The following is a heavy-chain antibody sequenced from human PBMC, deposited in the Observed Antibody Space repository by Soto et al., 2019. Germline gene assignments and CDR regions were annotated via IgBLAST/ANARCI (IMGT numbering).Heavy chain of an antibody. Sequence: QVQLVQSGAEVKKPGSSVKVSCKASGGTFSNYPISWVRQAPGQGLEWMGGIIPIFGTVNYAQKVQGRVTITADESKSTANMELSSLRCEDTAVYYCARGNHRWLQLWYFDLWGRGTLVTVSS. CDR2: IIPIFGTV. V-gene: IGHV1-69*12. CDR1: GGTFSNYP. J-gene: IGHJ2*01. D-gene: IGHD5-12*01. CDR3: ARGNHRWLQLWYFDL.